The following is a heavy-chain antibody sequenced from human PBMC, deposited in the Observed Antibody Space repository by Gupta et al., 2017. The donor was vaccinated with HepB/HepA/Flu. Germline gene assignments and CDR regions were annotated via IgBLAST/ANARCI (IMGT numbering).Heavy chain of an antibody. J-gene: IGHJ5*02. CDR1: GASISTKTYY. D-gene: IGHD5-24*01. V-gene: IGHV4-39*01. Sequence: LPLQESGPGLVKPSETLSLTCSVSGASISTKTYYWGWTRQPPGRGIEWIGSIYATGTTDYNTSLKSRVTISLDTSQNQISLKLSSVTAADTAVYYGARNGTHGRDSHSLTRSWGRFDPGGQGILVTVSS. CDR2: IYATGTT. CDR3: ARNGTHGRDSHSLTRSWGRFDP.